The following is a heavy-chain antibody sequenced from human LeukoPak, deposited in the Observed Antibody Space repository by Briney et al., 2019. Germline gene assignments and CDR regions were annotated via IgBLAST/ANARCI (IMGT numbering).Heavy chain of an antibody. V-gene: IGHV1-2*02. CDR3: ARGQRNYGSGSYLGNWFDP. CDR1: GYTFTGYY. CDR2: INPNSGGT. J-gene: IGHJ5*02. Sequence: ASVKASCKASGYTFTGYYMHWVRQAPGQGLEWMGWINPNSGGTNYAQKFQGRVTMTRDTSISTAYMELSRLRSDDTAVYYCARGQRNYGSGSYLGNWFDPWGQGTLVTVSS. D-gene: IGHD3-10*01.